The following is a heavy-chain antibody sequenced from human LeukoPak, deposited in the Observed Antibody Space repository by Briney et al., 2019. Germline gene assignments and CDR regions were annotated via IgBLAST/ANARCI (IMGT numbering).Heavy chain of an antibody. CDR3: ERSYYYDSSGYLGY. J-gene: IGHJ4*02. D-gene: IGHD3-22*01. V-gene: IGHV4-59*01. Sequence: SETLSLTCTFSCGSINSYYWSWIREPPGKGLESIGYIYYSGSTNYNHSLKSRVSISVATSKNKFSLKLSSVTAADTAVYYCERSYYYDSSGYLGYWGQGTLVTVSS. CDR1: CGSINSYY. CDR2: IYYSGST.